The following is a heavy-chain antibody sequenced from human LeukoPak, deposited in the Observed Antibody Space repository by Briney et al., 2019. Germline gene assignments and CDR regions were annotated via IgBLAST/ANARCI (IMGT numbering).Heavy chain of an antibody. CDR2: INNNSGGT. D-gene: IGHD3-22*01. Sequence: ASVKVSCKASGYTFTGYYMHWVRQAPGKGREWMGRINNNSGGTNYAQNFQCTVTMTRDTSISTAYMELSRLRSDDTAVYYCARIVVVSGAFDIWGQGTMVTVSS. V-gene: IGHV1-2*06. CDR3: ARIVVVSGAFDI. CDR1: GYTFTGYY. J-gene: IGHJ3*02.